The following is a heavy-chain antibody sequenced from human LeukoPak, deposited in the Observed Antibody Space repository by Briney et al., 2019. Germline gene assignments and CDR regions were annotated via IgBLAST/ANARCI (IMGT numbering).Heavy chain of an antibody. D-gene: IGHD2-2*02. CDR1: EFTFDDYA. CDR3: ASLGYCSSTSCYTSGGNWFDP. CDR2: ISWNSGSI. V-gene: IGHV3-9*01. Sequence: GGSLRLSCAASEFTFDDYAMHWVRQAPGKGLLWVSGISWNSGSIGYADSVKGRFTISRDNAKNSLYLQMNSLRAEDTALYYCASLGYCSSTSCYTSGGNWFDPWGQGTLVTVSS. J-gene: IGHJ5*02.